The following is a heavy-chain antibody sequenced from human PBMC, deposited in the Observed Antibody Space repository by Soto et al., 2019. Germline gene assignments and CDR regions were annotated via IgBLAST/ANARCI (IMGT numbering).Heavy chain of an antibody. CDR3: ASSDATGLDY. D-gene: IGHD4-17*01. Sequence: QVQLQESGPGLVKPSGTLSLTCTVSGGSMSSSNWWNWVRQSPGKGLEWIGEAHHSGRTNYNPSLKSRVTLSIDKSKNHFSLKLSSVTAAATAVYYCASSDATGLDYWGQGTLVTVSS. CDR2: AHHSGRT. CDR1: GGSMSSSNW. J-gene: IGHJ4*02. V-gene: IGHV4-4*02.